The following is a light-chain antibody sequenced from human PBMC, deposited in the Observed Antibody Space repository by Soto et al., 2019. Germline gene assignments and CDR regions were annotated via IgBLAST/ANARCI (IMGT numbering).Light chain of an antibody. CDR3: AAWDDSLSGRV. CDR2: SNN. Sequence: QSVVTQPPSVSGTPGQRVTIFCSGRRSNIGSNLVYWYQQLPGTAPKLLIYSNNQRPSGVPDRFSGSKSGTSASLAISGLRSEDEADYYCAAWDDSLSGRVFGGGTKLTVL. J-gene: IGLJ3*02. V-gene: IGLV1-47*02. CDR1: RSNIGSNL.